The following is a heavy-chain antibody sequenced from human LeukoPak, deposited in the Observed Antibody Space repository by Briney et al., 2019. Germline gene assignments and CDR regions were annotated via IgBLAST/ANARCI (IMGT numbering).Heavy chain of an antibody. CDR1: GFTFSDHY. V-gene: IGHV3-72*01. D-gene: IGHD3-10*01. J-gene: IGHJ4*02. CDR3: VALIRGLGY. Sequence: GGSLRLSCAASGFTFSDHYMDWVRQAPGKGLDWIGRSRNRAHSYSTEYAASVKGRFTVSRADSENPLYLQMNSLKTDDTAVYYCVALIRGLGYWGQGTLVTVSS. CDR2: SRNRAHSYST.